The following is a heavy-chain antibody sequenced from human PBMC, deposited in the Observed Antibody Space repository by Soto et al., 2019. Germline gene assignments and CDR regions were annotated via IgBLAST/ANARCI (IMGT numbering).Heavy chain of an antibody. J-gene: IGHJ4*02. V-gene: IGHV4-30-4*01. CDR1: GGSISSGDYY. CDR3: ARDPRYYYDSSGYHPFDY. CDR2: IYYSGST. D-gene: IGHD3-22*01. Sequence: QVQLQESGPGLVKPSQTLSLTCTVSGGSISSGDYYWSWIRQPPGKGLEWIGYIYYSGSTYYNPSLKSRVTISVDTSQNQFSLQLSSVTAADTAVYYCARDPRYYYDSSGYHPFDYWGQGTLVTVSS.